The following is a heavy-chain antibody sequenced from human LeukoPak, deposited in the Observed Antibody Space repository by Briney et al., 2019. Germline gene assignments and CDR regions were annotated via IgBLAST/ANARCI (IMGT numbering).Heavy chain of an antibody. CDR2: INGDGSTT. D-gene: IGHD6-19*01. V-gene: IGHV3-74*01. CDR3: ARDRNGYSSGWTYYYYYYMDV. J-gene: IGHJ6*03. Sequence: WGSLRLSCAASGFTFSTYWIHWVRQAPGKGLVWVSRINGDGSTTTYADSVKGRFTISRDNAKNTLYLQMNSLRAEDTAVYYCARDRNGYSSGWTYYYYYYMDVWGKGTTVTVSS. CDR1: GFTFSTYW.